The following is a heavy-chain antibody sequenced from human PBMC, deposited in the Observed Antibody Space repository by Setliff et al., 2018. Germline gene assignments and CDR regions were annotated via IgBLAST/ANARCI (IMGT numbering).Heavy chain of an antibody. CDR1: GGSFSGYY. CDR3: YYGMDV. J-gene: IGHJ6*02. Sequence: SETLSLTCAVYGGSFSGYYWSWIRQPPGKGLEWIGEINHSGSTNYNPSLKSRVTISVDTSKNQFSLKLSSVTAAGGGRYYYYYGMDVWGQGTTVTVSS. V-gene: IGHV4-34*01. D-gene: IGHD1-26*01. CDR2: INHSGST.